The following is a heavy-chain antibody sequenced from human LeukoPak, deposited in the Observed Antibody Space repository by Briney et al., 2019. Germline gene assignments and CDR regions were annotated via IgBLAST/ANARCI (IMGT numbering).Heavy chain of an antibody. D-gene: IGHD4-17*01. J-gene: IGHJ4*02. CDR2: IYHSGST. Sequence: SQTLSLTCTVSGGSISSGGYYWSWIRQPPGKGLEWIGYIYHSGSTYYNPSLKSRVTISVDTSKNQFSLKLSSVTAADTAVYYCARHDYGDYVFDYWGQGTLVTVSS. CDR3: ARHDYGDYVFDY. CDR1: GGSISSGGYY. V-gene: IGHV4-30-2*01.